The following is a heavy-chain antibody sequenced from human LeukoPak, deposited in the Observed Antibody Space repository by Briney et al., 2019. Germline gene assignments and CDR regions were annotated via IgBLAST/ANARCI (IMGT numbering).Heavy chain of an antibody. V-gene: IGHV3-53*01. CDR1: GFTVSSNY. CDR3: ARDLNYYYGMDV. CDR2: IYSGGST. J-gene: IGHJ6*02. Sequence: GGSLRLSCAASGFTVSSNYMSWVRQAPGKGLEWVSVIYSGGSTYYADSVKGRFTISRDNSKNTLYLQMNSLRAEDTAVYYCARDLNYYYGMDVWGQGDTVTVSS.